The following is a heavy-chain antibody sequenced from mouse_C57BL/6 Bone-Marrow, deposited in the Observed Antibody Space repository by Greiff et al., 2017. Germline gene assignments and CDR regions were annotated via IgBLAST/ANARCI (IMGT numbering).Heavy chain of an antibody. D-gene: IGHD1-1*01. CDR1: GYTFTSYW. Sequence: QVQLQQPGAELVKPGASVKMSCKASGYTFTSYWITWVKQRPGQGLEWIGDIYPGSGSTNYNEKFKGKATLTVDTSSSTAYMQLSSLTSADSAVYYCASYYYGSSSFDVWGTGTTVTVSS. V-gene: IGHV1-55*01. CDR3: ASYYYGSSSFDV. CDR2: IYPGSGST. J-gene: IGHJ1*03.